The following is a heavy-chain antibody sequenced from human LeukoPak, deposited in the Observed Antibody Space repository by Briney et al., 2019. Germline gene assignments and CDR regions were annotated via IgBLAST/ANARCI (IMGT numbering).Heavy chain of an antibody. D-gene: IGHD3-9*01. J-gene: IGHJ4*02. Sequence: PGGSLRLSCAASGCTFDDYAMHWVRQAPGKGLEWVSLISWDGGSTYYADSVKRRFTISRDNSKNSLYLQMNSLRAEDTALYYCAKDGDWEYDILTGYPDYWGQGTLVTVSS. CDR3: AKDGDWEYDILTGYPDY. V-gene: IGHV3-43D*03. CDR1: GCTFDDYA. CDR2: ISWDGGST.